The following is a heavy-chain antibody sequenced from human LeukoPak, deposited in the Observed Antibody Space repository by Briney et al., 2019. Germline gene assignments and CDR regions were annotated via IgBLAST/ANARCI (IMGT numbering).Heavy chain of an antibody. D-gene: IGHD5-24*01. CDR1: GGTFSSYA. CDR2: IIPIFGTA. J-gene: IGHJ3*02. V-gene: IGHV1-69*05. CDR3: ARDRRKMATITGAFDI. Sequence: SVKVSCKASGGTFSSYAISWVRQAPGQGLEWMGGIIPIFGTANYAQKFQGRVTITTDESTSTAYVELSSLRSEDTAVYYCARDRRKMATITGAFDIWGQGTMVTVSS.